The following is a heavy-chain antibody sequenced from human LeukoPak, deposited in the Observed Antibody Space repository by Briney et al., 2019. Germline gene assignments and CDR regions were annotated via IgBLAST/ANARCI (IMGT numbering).Heavy chain of an antibody. CDR1: GFTFSSYG. J-gene: IGHJ4*02. D-gene: IGHD3-10*01. CDR3: ARDYGSGSLDY. CDR2: ISYHGSNK. Sequence: GGSLRLSCAASGFTFSSYGMYWVRQAPGKGLEWVAVISYHGSNKYYADSVKGRFTISRDNSKNTLYLQMNSLRAEDTAVYYCARDYGSGSLDYWGQGTLVTVSS. V-gene: IGHV3-30*03.